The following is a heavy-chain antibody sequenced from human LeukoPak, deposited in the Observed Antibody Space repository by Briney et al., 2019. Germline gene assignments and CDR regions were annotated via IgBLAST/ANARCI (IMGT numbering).Heavy chain of an antibody. CDR2: IDEAGKDR. CDR3: GRTGPGVVFKYFDH. Sequence: GGSLRLSCTTSGFTFDSFYMNWVRQAPGKGLEWVANIDEAGKDRYYADSVKGRFTISRDNTKSSLYLDMTSLTAEDTATYFCGRTGPGVVFKYFDHWGQGVLVPVSS. J-gene: IGHJ4*02. D-gene: IGHD3-10*01. V-gene: IGHV3-7*01. CDR1: GFTFDSFY.